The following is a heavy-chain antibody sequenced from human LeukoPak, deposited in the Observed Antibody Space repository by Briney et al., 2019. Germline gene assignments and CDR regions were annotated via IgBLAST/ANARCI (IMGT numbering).Heavy chain of an antibody. D-gene: IGHD1-14*01. J-gene: IGHJ4*02. CDR3: ARDTTPTPSLDY. V-gene: IGHV3-7*01. CDR2: IKEDGSEK. CDR1: GFTFSAYW. Sequence: PGGSLRLSCAASGFTFSAYWMSWVRQAPGKGLEWLANIKEDGSEKYYVDSVKGRFTISRDNAKSSLYLQMNSLRAEDTAVYYCARDTTPTPSLDYWGQGTLVTVSS.